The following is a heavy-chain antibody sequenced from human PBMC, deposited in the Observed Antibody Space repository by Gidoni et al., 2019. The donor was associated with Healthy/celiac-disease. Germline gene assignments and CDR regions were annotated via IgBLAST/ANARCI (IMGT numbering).Heavy chain of an antibody. CDR1: GFTLVDYA. Sequence: EVQLVESGGGLVQPGRSLRLSCTASGFTLVDYAMSWVRQAPGKGLEWVGFIRSKAYGGTTEYAASVKGRFTISRDDSKSIAYLQMNSLKTEDTAVYYCTREPAYCSSTSCYVDYWGQGTLVTVSS. CDR2: IRSKAYGGTT. V-gene: IGHV3-49*04. CDR3: TREPAYCSSTSCYVDY. D-gene: IGHD2-2*01. J-gene: IGHJ4*02.